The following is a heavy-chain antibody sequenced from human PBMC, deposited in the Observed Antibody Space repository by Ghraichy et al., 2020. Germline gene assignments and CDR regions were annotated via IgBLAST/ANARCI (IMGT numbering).Heavy chain of an antibody. CDR2: ISASGGST. Sequence: GGSLRLSCATSGFTFSYYAMSWVRQAPGKGLEWVSGISASGGSTYYADSVKGRFTISRDNSKNTLYLQMNSLRAEDTAVYYCAKRVCRGGSCYGDHYGMDVWGQGTTVTVSS. D-gene: IGHD2-15*01. CDR1: GFTFSYYA. J-gene: IGHJ6*02. V-gene: IGHV3-23*01. CDR3: AKRVCRGGSCYGDHYGMDV.